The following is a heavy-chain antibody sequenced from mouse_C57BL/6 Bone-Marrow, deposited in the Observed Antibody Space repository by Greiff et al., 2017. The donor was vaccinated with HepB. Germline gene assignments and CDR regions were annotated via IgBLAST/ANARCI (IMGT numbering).Heavy chain of an antibody. CDR1: GFTFSSYG. CDR2: ISSGGSYT. Sequence: EVKLVESGGDLVKPGGSLKLSCAASGFTFSSYGMSWVRQTPDKRLEWVATISSGGSYTYYPDSVKGRFTISRDNAKNTLYLQMSSLKSEDTAMYYCASRGFAYWGQGTLVTVSA. V-gene: IGHV5-6*02. CDR3: ASRGFAY. J-gene: IGHJ3*01.